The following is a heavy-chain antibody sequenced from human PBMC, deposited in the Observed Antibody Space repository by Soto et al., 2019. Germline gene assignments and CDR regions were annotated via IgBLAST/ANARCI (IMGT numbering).Heavy chain of an antibody. Sequence: ASVKVSRKASGYTFTSYYMHWVRQAPGQGLEWMGIINPSGGSTSYAQKFQGRVTMTRDTSTSTVYMELSSLRSEDTAVYYCARGTDIGLMVYAPSDYWGQETLLTVSS. D-gene: IGHD2-8*01. CDR1: GYTFTSYY. CDR2: INPSGGST. CDR3: ARGTDIGLMVYAPSDY. V-gene: IGHV1-46*01. J-gene: IGHJ4*02.